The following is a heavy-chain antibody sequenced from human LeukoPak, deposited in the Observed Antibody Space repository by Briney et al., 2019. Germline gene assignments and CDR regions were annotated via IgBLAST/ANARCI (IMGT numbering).Heavy chain of an antibody. Sequence: GGSLRLSCAASGFTFSSYSMNWVRQAPGKGLEWVSCISSSSSYIYYADSVKGRFTISRDNAKNSLYLQMNSLRAEDTAVYYCARVSSYYYDSSGYIPFDYWGQGTLVTVSS. D-gene: IGHD3-22*01. CDR3: ARVSSYYYDSSGYIPFDY. CDR1: GFTFSSYS. V-gene: IGHV3-21*01. J-gene: IGHJ4*02. CDR2: ISSSSSYI.